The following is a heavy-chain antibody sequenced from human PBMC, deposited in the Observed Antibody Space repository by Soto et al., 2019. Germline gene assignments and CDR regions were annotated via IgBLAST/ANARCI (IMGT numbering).Heavy chain of an antibody. CDR3: ARHPGMVGELDY. CDR1: GYIFKSYR. J-gene: IGHJ4*02. D-gene: IGHD1-26*01. V-gene: IGHV5-10-1*01. CDR2: IDPSDLYT. Sequence: GESLKISCKGSGYIFKSYRISWVRQVPGKGLEWMGRIDPSDLYTKYSPSFEGHVTISGDKSTNTAYLQWSSLKASDTAMYYCARHPGMVGELDYWGQGSLVTVSS.